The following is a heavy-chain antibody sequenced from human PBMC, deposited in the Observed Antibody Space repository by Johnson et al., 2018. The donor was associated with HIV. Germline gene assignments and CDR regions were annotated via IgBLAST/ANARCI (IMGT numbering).Heavy chain of an antibody. CDR3: TRGRSSGWYGTAFDI. V-gene: IGHV3-15*01. D-gene: IGHD6-19*01. Sequence: VQLVESGGGLVKPGGSLRLSCAASGFTFDYYWMHWVRQAPGRGLEWVGRIKSKRDGGAIDYAAPVKGRFTISRDDSKSIAYLQMNSLRTEDTAVYYCTRGRSSGWYGTAFDIWGQGTMVTVSS. CDR2: IKSKRDGGAI. J-gene: IGHJ3*02. CDR1: GFTFDYYW.